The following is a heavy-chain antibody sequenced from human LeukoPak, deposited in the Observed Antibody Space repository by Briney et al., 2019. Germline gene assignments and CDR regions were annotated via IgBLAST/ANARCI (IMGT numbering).Heavy chain of an antibody. V-gene: IGHV3-7*03. D-gene: IGHD4-17*01. CDR2: VKQDGRET. CDR3: ARRGESTNYGDYRFDS. CDR1: GFIYGNYW. J-gene: IGHJ4*02. Sequence: GGSLRLSCVGSGFIYGNYWMNWVRQAPGKGLEWVANVKQDGRETHYVDSVKGRFVISRDNTQNSVYLQMNSLRAEDTAVYYCARRGESTNYGDYRFDSWGQGTLVTVSS.